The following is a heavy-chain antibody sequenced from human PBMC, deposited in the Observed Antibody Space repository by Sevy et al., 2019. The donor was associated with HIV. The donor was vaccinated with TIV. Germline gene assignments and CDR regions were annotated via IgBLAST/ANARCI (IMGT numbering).Heavy chain of an antibody. V-gene: IGHV3-7*01. CDR1: GFTFSNYW. D-gene: IGHD3-22*01. Sequence: GGSLRLSCAASGFTFSNYWMSWVRQAPGKGLEWVANIKQDGSEKFYVDSVKGRFTISRDNSKNTLYLQMNNVRVEDTAVYYCARGGYYYDNAAYYALDSWGQGTLVTVSS. CDR2: IKQDGSEK. CDR3: ARGGYYYDNAAYYALDS. J-gene: IGHJ4*02.